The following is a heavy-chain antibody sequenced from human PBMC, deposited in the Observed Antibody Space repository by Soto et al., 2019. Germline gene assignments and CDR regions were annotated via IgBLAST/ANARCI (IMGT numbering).Heavy chain of an antibody. D-gene: IGHD3-16*01. CDR3: ARDPPTGGGNSRLNDY. CDR1: GYTFSKYG. Sequence: QVQLVQSGAEVKKPGASVKVSCQASGYTFSKYGISWVRQAPGHGLEWMGWISAFNGNTQYAQKVQGRVTMTTDTSTSNAYMELRSLRSADTAVYFCARDPPTGGGNSRLNDYWGQGTLVTVSS. J-gene: IGHJ4*02. V-gene: IGHV1-18*04. CDR2: ISAFNGNT.